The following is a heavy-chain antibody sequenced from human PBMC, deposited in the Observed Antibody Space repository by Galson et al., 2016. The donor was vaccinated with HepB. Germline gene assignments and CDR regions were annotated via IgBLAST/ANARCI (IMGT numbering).Heavy chain of an antibody. V-gene: IGHV3-11*01. J-gene: IGHJ4*02. CDR1: GFAFLDYH. Sequence: SLRLSCAASGFAFLDYHMSWIRQAPGKGPQWVSYISGSGSVIYYEDSVRGRFTISKDNAKNLLYLQLNSLRVEDTAVYYCVRSTCGDWPSVWGQGTRVTVSS. CDR2: ISGSGSVI. CDR3: VRSTCGDWPSV. D-gene: IGHD3-9*01.